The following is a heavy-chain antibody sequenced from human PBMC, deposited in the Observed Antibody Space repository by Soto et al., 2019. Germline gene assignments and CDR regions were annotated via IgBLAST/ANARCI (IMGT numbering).Heavy chain of an antibody. D-gene: IGHD2-2*01. CDR3: WYCSCTSCFRVQEFDP. Sequence: SVKVSCKASGGTFSSYAISWVRQAPGQGLEWMGGIIPIFGTANYAQKFQGRVTITADESTSTAYKELSSLRSEDTDVYNCWYCSCTSCFRVQEFDPWGQGTLVSVSS. V-gene: IGHV1-69*13. CDR1: GGTFSSYA. CDR2: IIPIFGTA. J-gene: IGHJ5*02.